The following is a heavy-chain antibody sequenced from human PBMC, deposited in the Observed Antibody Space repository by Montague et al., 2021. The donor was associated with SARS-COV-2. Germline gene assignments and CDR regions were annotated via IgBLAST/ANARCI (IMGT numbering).Heavy chain of an antibody. CDR2: FYTTGST. Sequence: SETLSFTCTVSGGSISSYYWSWIRQPAGKGLEWIGRFYTTGSTNYNPSLKSRVTMSVDASKNQFSLKLSSVTAADTAVYYCARSTFYSSGWWDNWYFDLWGRGTLVTVSS. D-gene: IGHD6-19*01. J-gene: IGHJ2*01. CDR3: ARSTFYSSGWWDNWYFDL. CDR1: GGSISSYY. V-gene: IGHV4-4*07.